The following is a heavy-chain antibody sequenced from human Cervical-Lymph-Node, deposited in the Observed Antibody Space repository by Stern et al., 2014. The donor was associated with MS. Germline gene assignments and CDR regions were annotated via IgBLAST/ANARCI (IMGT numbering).Heavy chain of an antibody. Sequence: QEQLVQSGAEVKKPGASVKVSCKAAGSSFTGHYINWLRQAPGQGLEWMGRTNPNSGDSYYALNFQGRVTMTRDTSISSAYMNLNRLGIDDTAVYYCARERGRAGPAMADYWGQGTLVTVSS. CDR1: GSSFTGHY. CDR2: TNPNSGDS. CDR3: ARERGRAGPAMADY. J-gene: IGHJ4*02. D-gene: IGHD5-18*01. V-gene: IGHV1-2*06.